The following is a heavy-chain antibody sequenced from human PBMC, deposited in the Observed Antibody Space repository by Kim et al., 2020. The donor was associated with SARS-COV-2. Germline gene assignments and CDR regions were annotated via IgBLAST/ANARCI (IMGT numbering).Heavy chain of an antibody. Sequence: GGSLRLPCVASGFNFSGHSMHWVRQAPGKGLDWVAIVSSDGSKTYYADSVKGRFTISRDNSKKTLSLQMNSLRVEETAVYYCVRVGLCSGGDCYSPLDNWGQGAQVTVSS. CDR3: VRVGLCSGGDCYSPLDN. V-gene: IGHV3-30*04. D-gene: IGHD2-15*01. CDR1: GFNFSGHS. CDR2: VSSDGSKT. J-gene: IGHJ4*02.